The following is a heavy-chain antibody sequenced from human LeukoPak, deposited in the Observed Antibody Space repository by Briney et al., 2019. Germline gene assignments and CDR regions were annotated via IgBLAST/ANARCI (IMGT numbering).Heavy chain of an antibody. J-gene: IGHJ5*02. V-gene: IGHV4-61*02. Sequence: SETLSLTCTVSGGSISSGSYYWSWIRQPAGKGLEWIGRIYTSGSTNYNPSLKSRVTISVDTSKNQFSLKLSSVTAADTTVYYCARAPSDKIVVPAAMLKYGGGFDPWGQGTLVTVSS. CDR1: GGSISSGSYY. CDR3: ARAPSDKIVVPAAMLKYGGGFDP. CDR2: IYTSGST. D-gene: IGHD2-2*01.